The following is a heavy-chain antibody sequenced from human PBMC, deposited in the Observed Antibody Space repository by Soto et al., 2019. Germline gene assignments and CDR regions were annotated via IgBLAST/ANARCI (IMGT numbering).Heavy chain of an antibody. Sequence: QVQLVQSGAEVKKPGASVKVSCKASGYTFTSYDINWVRQATGQGLEWMGWMNPNSGNTGYAQKFQGRVTMTRNTSRSTDYMELSCLEVSAVYYCVRGKYYFDYWRQGTLVTVS. CDR1: GYTFTSYD. V-gene: IGHV1-8*01. CDR3: VRGKYYFDY. J-gene: IGHJ4*02. CDR2: MNPNSGNT.